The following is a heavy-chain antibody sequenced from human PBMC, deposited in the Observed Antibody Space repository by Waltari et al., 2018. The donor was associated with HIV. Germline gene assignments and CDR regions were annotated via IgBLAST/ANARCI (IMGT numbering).Heavy chain of an antibody. CDR3: ATDSAAAGPWSFAY. J-gene: IGHJ4*02. CDR2: INEDGRET. CDR1: GIPFNNYW. D-gene: IGHD6-13*01. V-gene: IGHV3-7*01. Sequence: EVQLVEFGGGLVQPGGSLRLSCSASGIPFNNYWVNWVRQAPGKGLEWVGNINEDGRETDYVDSLKGRITISRDNAEKSFYRQMNNVTVDDTAVYYCATDSAAAGPWSFAYWGQGTLVTVSS.